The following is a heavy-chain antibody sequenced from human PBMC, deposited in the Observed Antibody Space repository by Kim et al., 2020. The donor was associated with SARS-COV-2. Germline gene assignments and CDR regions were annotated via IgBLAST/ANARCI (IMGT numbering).Heavy chain of an antibody. V-gene: IGHV4-59*01. J-gene: IGHJ4*02. Sequence: NSNPSLKSRVTITIHTSRNQFSLTLASVTAADTAMYYCARDRDGGSSSDYWGQGTLVSVSS. CDR3: ARDRDGGSSSDY. D-gene: IGHD2-15*01.